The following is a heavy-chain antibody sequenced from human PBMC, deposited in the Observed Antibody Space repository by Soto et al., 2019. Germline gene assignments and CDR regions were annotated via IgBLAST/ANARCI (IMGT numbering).Heavy chain of an antibody. CDR2: INPSGGST. CDR1: GYTFTSYY. CDR3: ANSRYSTQSGYFDY. J-gene: IGHJ4*02. V-gene: IGHV1-46*01. Sequence: ASVKVSCKASGYTFTSYYMHWVRQAPGQGLEWMGIINPSGGSTSYAQKFQGRVTMTRDTSTSTVYMELNSLRAEDTAVYYCANSRYSTQSGYFDYWGQGTLVTVSS. D-gene: IGHD6-13*01.